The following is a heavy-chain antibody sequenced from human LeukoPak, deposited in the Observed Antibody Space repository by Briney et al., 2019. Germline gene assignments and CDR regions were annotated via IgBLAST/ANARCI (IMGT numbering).Heavy chain of an antibody. D-gene: IGHD3-22*01. CDR1: GGSISSYY. V-gene: IGHV4-4*07. Sequence: SETLSLTCTVSGGSISSYYWSWIRQPAGKGLEWIGRIYTSGSTTYNPSLKSRVTMSVDTSKNQFSLKLSSVTAADTAVYYCARGGITYYDSSGLDYWGQGTLVTVSS. J-gene: IGHJ4*02. CDR2: IYTSGST. CDR3: ARGGITYYDSSGLDY.